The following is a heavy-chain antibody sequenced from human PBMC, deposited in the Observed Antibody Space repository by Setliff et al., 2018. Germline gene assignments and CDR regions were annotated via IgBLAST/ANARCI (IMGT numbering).Heavy chain of an antibody. CDR1: GFDFGGYG. J-gene: IGHJ4*02. Sequence: GGSLRLSCTASGFDFGGYGMSWIRQAPGKGLEWVSGLSWNGDDTGYADSVKGRFTISRDNAKNSLYLQMNSLRPEDTALYYCAKVRALTYCRGDSCYCFDYWGQGTLVTVSS. CDR2: LSWNGDDT. CDR3: AKVRALTYCRGDSCYCFDY. D-gene: IGHD2-15*01. V-gene: IGHV3-20*04.